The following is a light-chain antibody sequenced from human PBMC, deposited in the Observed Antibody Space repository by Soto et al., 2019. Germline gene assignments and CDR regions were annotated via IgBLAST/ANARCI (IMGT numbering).Light chain of an antibody. CDR2: LNSDGSH. J-gene: IGLJ2*01. V-gene: IGLV4-69*01. CDR1: SGHSSYA. CDR3: QTWGTGTVV. Sequence: QYVLTQSPSASASLGASVKLTCTLSSGHSSYAIAWHQQQPEKGPRYLMKLNSDGSHSKGDGTPDRFSGSSSGAARYLTISSLQSEDEADYHCQTWGTGTVVVGGGTKVTVL.